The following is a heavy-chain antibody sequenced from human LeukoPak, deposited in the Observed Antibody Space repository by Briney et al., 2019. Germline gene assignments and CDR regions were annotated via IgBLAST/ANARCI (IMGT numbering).Heavy chain of an antibody. V-gene: IGHV4-34*01. D-gene: IGHD3-22*01. Sequence: SETLSLTCAVYGESITAYYWTWIRQPPGKRLEWIGEVRHSGSTNYNPSLKSRVTMSVDTSKNQFSLKLSSVTAADTAVYYCARGEGYDSIGVGWFDPWGQGTLVTVSS. CDR2: VRHSGST. J-gene: IGHJ5*02. CDR3: ARGEGYDSIGVGWFDP. CDR1: GESITAYY.